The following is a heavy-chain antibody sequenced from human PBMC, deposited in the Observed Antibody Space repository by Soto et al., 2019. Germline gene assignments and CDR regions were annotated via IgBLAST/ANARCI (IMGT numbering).Heavy chain of an antibody. D-gene: IGHD3-10*01. V-gene: IGHV3-53*04. CDR1: GFTVSSNY. CDR3: ARVRAGGTAGAFDI. Sequence: PGGSLRLSCAASGFTVSSNYMSWVRQAPGKGLEWVSVIYSGGSTYYADSVKGRFTISRHNSKNTLYLQMNSLRAEDTAVYYCARVRAGGTAGAFDIWGQGTMVTVSS. J-gene: IGHJ3*02. CDR2: IYSGGST.